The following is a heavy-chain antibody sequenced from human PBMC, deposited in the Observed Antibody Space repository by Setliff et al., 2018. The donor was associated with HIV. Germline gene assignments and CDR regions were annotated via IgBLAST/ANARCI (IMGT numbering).Heavy chain of an antibody. CDR1: GGSISRDY. J-gene: IGHJ4*02. V-gene: IGHV4-4*07. Sequence: SETLSLTCTVSGGSISRDYWNWIRQPAGKGLEWIGRFYISGSTNYNPSFESRVTMSIDTSKNQFSLKLSSVTAADTAVYYCAKSHRGYSAYEEFDYWGQGILVTVSS. D-gene: IGHD5-12*01. CDR3: AKSHRGYSAYEEFDY. CDR2: FYISGST.